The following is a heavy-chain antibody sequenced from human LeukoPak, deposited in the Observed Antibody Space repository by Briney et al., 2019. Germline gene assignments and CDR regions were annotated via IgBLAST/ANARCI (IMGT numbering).Heavy chain of an antibody. J-gene: IGHJ5*02. Sequence: ASVKVSCKASGYSFSTHWMHWVRQAPGQGLEWMGIINPSGGFTSYAQKLQGRVTVTRDMSTSTVYMELSNLRSEDTAVYYCARDQSGEWELLSGWWFDPWGQGTLVTVSS. CDR1: GYSFSTHW. CDR2: INPSGGFT. V-gene: IGHV1-46*01. D-gene: IGHD1-26*01. CDR3: ARDQSGEWELLSGWWFDP.